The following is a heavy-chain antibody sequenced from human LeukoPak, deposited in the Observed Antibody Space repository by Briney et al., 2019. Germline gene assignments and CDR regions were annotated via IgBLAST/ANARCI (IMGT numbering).Heavy chain of an antibody. J-gene: IGHJ4*02. D-gene: IGHD6-19*01. CDR2: IKQDGSAK. V-gene: IGHV3-7*01. CDR1: GFTFTW. Sequence: GGSLRLSCAASGFTFTWMNWVRQAPGKGLQWVANIKQDGSAKYYVDSVNGRFTISRDNAKNLLYLQMNSLRAEDTAVYYCAGGSGWIHDYWGQGTLVTVSS. CDR3: AGGSGWIHDY.